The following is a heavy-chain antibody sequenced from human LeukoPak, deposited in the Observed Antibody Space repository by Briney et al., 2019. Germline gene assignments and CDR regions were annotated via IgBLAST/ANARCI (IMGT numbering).Heavy chain of an antibody. Sequence: GGSLRLSCAASGFTFSSYAMSWVRQAPGKGLEWVSAISGSGGSTYYADSVKGRFTISRDNSKNTLYLQMNSLRAEDTAVYYCAKGSTSYYDFWSGGGYFDYWGQGTLVTVSS. CDR3: AKGSTSYYDFWSGGGYFDY. CDR2: ISGSGGST. V-gene: IGHV3-23*01. D-gene: IGHD3-3*01. J-gene: IGHJ4*02. CDR1: GFTFSSYA.